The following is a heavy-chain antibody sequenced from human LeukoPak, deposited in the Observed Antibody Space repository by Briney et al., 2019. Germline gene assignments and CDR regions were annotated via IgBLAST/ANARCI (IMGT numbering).Heavy chain of an antibody. V-gene: IGHV3-21*01. CDR3: ARDRWDYYDSSGYFSPYGY. Sequence: PGGSLRLSCAASGFTFSSYSMNWVRQAPGKGLGWVSSISSSSSYIYYADSVKGRFTISRDNAKNSLYLQMNSLRAEDTAVYYCARDRWDYYDSSGYFSPYGYWGQGTLVTVSS. CDR2: ISSSSSYI. J-gene: IGHJ4*02. D-gene: IGHD3-22*01. CDR1: GFTFSSYS.